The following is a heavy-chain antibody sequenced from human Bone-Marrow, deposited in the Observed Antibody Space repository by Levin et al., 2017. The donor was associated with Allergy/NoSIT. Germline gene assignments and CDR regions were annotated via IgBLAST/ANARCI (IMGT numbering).Heavy chain of an antibody. V-gene: IGHV3-66*01. CDR1: GFTVGTNY. CDR3: SSAPGFTDY. J-gene: IGHJ4*02. CDR2: MYSTGTT. Sequence: RGESLKISCAASGFTVGTNYMAWVRQAPGKGLEWVSIMYSTGTTYYVDSVKGRFTISRDNSKNTLYLQMNSLRAEDTAVYYCSSAPGFTDYWGQGTLVTVSS.